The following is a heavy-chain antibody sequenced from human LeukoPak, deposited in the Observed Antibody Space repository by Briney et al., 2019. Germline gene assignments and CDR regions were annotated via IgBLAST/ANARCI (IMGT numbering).Heavy chain of an antibody. Sequence: GGSLRLSCAASGFTFSSYSMSWVRQAPGKGLEWVSSISSSSSYIYYADSVKGRFTISRDNAKNSLYLQMNSLRAEDTAVYYCARDPPNYYDSSGTTGGWGQGTLVTVSS. CDR3: ARDPPNYYDSSGTTGG. D-gene: IGHD3-22*01. J-gene: IGHJ4*02. CDR2: ISSSSSYI. CDR1: GFTFSSYS. V-gene: IGHV3-21*01.